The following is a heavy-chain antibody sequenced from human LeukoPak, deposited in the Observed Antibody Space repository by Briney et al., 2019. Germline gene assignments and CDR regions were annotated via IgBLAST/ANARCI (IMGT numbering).Heavy chain of an antibody. Sequence: SVKVSCKASGGTFSSYAISWVRQAPGQGLEWMGRIIPILGIANYAQKFQGRVTITADKSTSTAYMELSSLRSEDTAVYYCARQLTGDQGSVWGQGTLVTVSS. J-gene: IGHJ4*02. CDR2: IIPILGIA. CDR1: GGTFSSYA. D-gene: IGHD7-27*01. V-gene: IGHV1-69*04. CDR3: ARQLTGDQGSV.